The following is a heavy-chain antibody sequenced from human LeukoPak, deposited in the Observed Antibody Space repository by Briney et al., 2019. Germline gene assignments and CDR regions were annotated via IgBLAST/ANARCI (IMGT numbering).Heavy chain of an antibody. D-gene: IGHD1-26*01. Sequence: PSETLSLTCTVSGGSISSYYWSWIRQPPGKGLEWIGYIYYSGSTNYNPSLKSRVTISVDTSKNQFSLKLSTVTAADTAVYYCARYVGATPGYYYGMDVWGQGTTVTVSS. J-gene: IGHJ6*02. CDR2: IYYSGST. V-gene: IGHV4-59*01. CDR3: ARYVGATPGYYYGMDV. CDR1: GGSISSYY.